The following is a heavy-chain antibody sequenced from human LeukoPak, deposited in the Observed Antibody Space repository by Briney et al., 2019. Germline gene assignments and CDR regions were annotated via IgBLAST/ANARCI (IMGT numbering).Heavy chain of an antibody. CDR1: GHTFTSYD. V-gene: IGHV1-8*03. CDR3: ARGLGRPADAFDI. CDR2: MNPNSGNT. D-gene: IGHD2-2*01. Sequence: ASVKVSCKASGHTFTSYDINWVRQATGQGLEWMGWMNPNSGNTGYAQKFQGRVTITRNTSISTAYMELSSLRSEDTAVYYCARGLGRPADAFDIWGQGTMVTVSS. J-gene: IGHJ3*02.